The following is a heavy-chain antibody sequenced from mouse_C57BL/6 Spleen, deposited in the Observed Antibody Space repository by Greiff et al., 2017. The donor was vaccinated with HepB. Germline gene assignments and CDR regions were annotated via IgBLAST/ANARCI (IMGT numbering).Heavy chain of an antibody. V-gene: IGHV5-4*03. Sequence: EVKLMESGGGLVKPGGSLKLSCAASGFTFSSYAMSWVRQTPEKRLEWVATISDGGSYTYYPDNVTGRFTISRDNAKNNLYLQMSHLKAEDTAMYYGASGGDRAWFAYWGQGTLVTVSA. CDR2: ISDGGSYT. J-gene: IGHJ3*01. CDR3: ASGGDRAWFAY. D-gene: IGHD3-3*01. CDR1: GFTFSSYA.